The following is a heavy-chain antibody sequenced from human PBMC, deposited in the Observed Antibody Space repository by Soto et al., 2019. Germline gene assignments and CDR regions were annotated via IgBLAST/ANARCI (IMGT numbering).Heavy chain of an antibody. CDR1: GGSFSNYS. J-gene: IGHJ6*02. V-gene: IGHV1-69*01. Sequence: QVQLVQSGPMVKKPGSSVKVSCKASGGSFSNYSISWVRQAPGQGLEWLGGIMPIFGTASSAPKSQDRVTSTAAESRSTAYMALSNLKPGDTAGYYCPRAPSPKVETYFYYAMDVWGQGTTVTVS. CDR2: IMPIFGTA. D-gene: IGHD5-18*01. CDR3: PRAPSPKVETYFYYAMDV.